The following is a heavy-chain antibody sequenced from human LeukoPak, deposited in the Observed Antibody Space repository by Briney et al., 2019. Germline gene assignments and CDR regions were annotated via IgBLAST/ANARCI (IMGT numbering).Heavy chain of an antibody. CDR3: ARVVKFWSGMELDLTRNWFDP. V-gene: IGHV1-69*13. CDR1: GGTFSSYA. D-gene: IGHD3-3*01. Sequence: SVEVSCKASGGTFSSYAISWLRQAPGQGLEWMGGIIPIFGTANYAQKFQGRVTITADESTSTAYMELSSLRSEDTTVYYCARVVKFWSGMELDLTRNWFDPWGQGTLVTVSS. CDR2: IIPIFGTA. J-gene: IGHJ5*02.